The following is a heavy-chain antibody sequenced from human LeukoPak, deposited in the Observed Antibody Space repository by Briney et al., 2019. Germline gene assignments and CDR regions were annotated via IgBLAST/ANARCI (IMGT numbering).Heavy chain of an antibody. CDR1: GFTFDDYG. D-gene: IGHD2-21*02. CDR2: ISGSRYTI. CDR3: ARATRAAVVTAWDY. Sequence: GGSLRLSCAASGFTFDDYGMSWVRQAPGKGLEWVSYISGSRYTIYYADSVKGRFTISRDNAKNSLYLQMNSLRAEDTAVYYCARATRAAVVTAWDYWGQGTLVTVSS. V-gene: IGHV3-48*04. J-gene: IGHJ4*02.